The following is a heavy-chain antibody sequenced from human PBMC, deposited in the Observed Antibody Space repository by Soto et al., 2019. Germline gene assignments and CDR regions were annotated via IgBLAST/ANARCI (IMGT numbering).Heavy chain of an antibody. CDR1: GYTFTSYD. Sequence: ASVKVSCKASGYTFTSYDINWVRQATGQGLEWMGWMNPNSGNTGYAQKFQGRVTMTRNTSISTAYMELSSLRSEDTAVYYCARNPTDEATNWFDPWGQGTLVTVSS. V-gene: IGHV1-8*01. J-gene: IGHJ5*02. CDR2: MNPNSGNT. CDR3: ARNPTDEATNWFDP.